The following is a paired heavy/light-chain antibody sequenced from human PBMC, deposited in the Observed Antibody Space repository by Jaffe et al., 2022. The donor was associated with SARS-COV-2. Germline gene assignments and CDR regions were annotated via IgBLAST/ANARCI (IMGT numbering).Heavy chain of an antibody. CDR3: ARGRNLLQLWPPEGAFDI. V-gene: IGHV3-30-3*01. CDR1: GFTFSSYA. J-gene: IGHJ3*02. D-gene: IGHD5-18*01. Sequence: QVQLVESGGGVVQPGRSLRLSCAASGFTFSSYAMHWVRQAPGKGLEWVAVISYDGSNKYYADSVKGRFTISRDNSKNTLYLQMNSLRAEDTAVYYCARGRNLLQLWPPEGAFDIWGQGTMVTVSS. CDR2: ISYDGSNK.
Light chain of an antibody. V-gene: IGKV2-28*01. Sequence: DIVMTQSPLSLPVTPGEPASISCRSSQSLLHSNGYNYLDWYLQKPGQSPQLLIYLGSNRASGVPDRFSGSGSGTDFTLKISRVEAEDVGVYYCMQALQTPPWTFGQGTKVEIK. CDR2: LGS. CDR3: MQALQTPPWT. CDR1: QSLLHSNGYNY. J-gene: IGKJ1*01.